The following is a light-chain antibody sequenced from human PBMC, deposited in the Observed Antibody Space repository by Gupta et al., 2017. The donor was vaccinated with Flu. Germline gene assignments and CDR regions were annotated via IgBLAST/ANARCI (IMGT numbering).Light chain of an antibody. Sequence: EIVLTQSPGTLSLSPVERATLSCRASQSVSSTYLAWYQQKPGQAPRLLIYGAFTRATGIPDRFSGSGSGTDFTLTISRLEPEDFAVYYCQQYDTSPQTFGQGTKVEIK. J-gene: IGKJ1*01. V-gene: IGKV3-20*01. CDR3: QQYDTSPQT. CDR1: QSVSSTY. CDR2: GAF.